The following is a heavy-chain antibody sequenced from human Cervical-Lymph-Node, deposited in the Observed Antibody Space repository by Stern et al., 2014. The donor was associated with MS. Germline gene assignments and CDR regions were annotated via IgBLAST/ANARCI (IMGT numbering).Heavy chain of an antibody. J-gene: IGHJ4*02. Sequence: VQLEESGPGLVKPSQALSLTCAVTGGSISNAEYYWIWIRQSPGTGLEWIGYIHNSGTTYYNPSLKSRVTISVDTSKNQFSLKLRSVTAADTAVYYCSRDADGYSLVFGYWGRGTLVTVSS. V-gene: IGHV4-30-4*01. CDR2: IHNSGTT. CDR3: SRDADGYSLVFGY. CDR1: GGSISNAEYY. D-gene: IGHD5-24*01.